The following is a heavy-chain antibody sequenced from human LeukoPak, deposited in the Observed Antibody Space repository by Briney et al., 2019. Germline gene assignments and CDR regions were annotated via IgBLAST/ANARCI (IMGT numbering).Heavy chain of an antibody. J-gene: IGHJ4*02. D-gene: IGHD1-26*01. CDR2: IYHSGST. CDR1: GYSISSGYY. Sequence: SETLSLTCTVSGYSISSGYYWGWIRQPPGKGLEWIGSIYHSGSTYYNPSLKSRVTISVDTSKNQFSLKLSSMTAADTAVYYCARGFRGASFDYWGQGTLVTVSS. V-gene: IGHV4-38-2*02. CDR3: ARGFRGASFDY.